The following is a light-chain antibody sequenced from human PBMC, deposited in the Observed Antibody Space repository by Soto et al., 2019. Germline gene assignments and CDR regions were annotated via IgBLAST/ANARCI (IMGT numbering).Light chain of an antibody. CDR2: GNS. J-gene: IGLJ1*01. Sequence: QSVLTQPPSVSGATGQRVTISCTGCSSNIGTGYDVHWYQQLPGTAPKLLIYGNSNRPSGVPDRFSGSKSGTSASLAITGLQAEDEVDYYCQSYDSSLSGYVFGTGTKLTV. V-gene: IGLV1-40*01. CDR3: QSYDSSLSGYV. CDR1: SSNIGTGYD.